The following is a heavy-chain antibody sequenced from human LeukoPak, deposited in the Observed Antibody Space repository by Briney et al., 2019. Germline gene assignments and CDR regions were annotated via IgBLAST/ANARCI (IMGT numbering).Heavy chain of an antibody. J-gene: IGHJ3*02. CDR1: GGTFSSYT. D-gene: IGHD3-22*01. CDR2: IIPILGIA. CDR3: ARANSDYYDSSGYYGYAFDI. V-gene: IGHV1-69*10. Sequence: SVKVSCKASGGTFSSYTISWVRQAPGQGLEWMGRIIPILGIANHAQKFQGRVTITADKSTSTAYMELSSLRSEDTAVYYCARANSDYYDSSGYYGYAFDIWGQGTMVTVSS.